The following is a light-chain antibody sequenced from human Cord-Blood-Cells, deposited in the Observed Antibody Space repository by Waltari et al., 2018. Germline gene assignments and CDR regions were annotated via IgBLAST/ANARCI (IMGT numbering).Light chain of an antibody. CDR1: QSISSY. Sequence: DIKMTQSPSSLSASVGDRVTITCRASQSISSYLNWYQQKPGKAPKLLIYAASSLQSGVPSRCSCIGSGTDFTLTISSLQPEDFATYYCQQSYSTPRTFGQGTKVEIK. J-gene: IGKJ1*01. V-gene: IGKV1-39*01. CDR2: AAS. CDR3: QQSYSTPRT.